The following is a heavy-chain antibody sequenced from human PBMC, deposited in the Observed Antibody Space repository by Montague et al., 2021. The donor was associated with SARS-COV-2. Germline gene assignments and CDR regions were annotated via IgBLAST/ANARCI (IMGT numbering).Heavy chain of an antibody. J-gene: IGHJ4*02. Sequence: SLRLSCAASGFTLSSYEMNWVRQAPGKGLEWVSYISSSANLIYYADSVKGRFTISRDNAKNSLYLQMNRLRAEDTAIYYCARDYYDSNGFLWAFDYWGQGTLVTVSS. CDR1: GFTLSSYE. CDR2: ISSSANLI. D-gene: IGHD3-22*01. V-gene: IGHV3-48*03. CDR3: ARDYYDSNGFLWAFDY.